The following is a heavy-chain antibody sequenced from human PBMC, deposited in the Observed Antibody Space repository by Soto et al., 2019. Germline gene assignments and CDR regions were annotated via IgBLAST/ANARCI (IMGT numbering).Heavy chain of an antibody. CDR1: GYTFTSHD. CDR2: TNPNSGNT. V-gene: IGHV1-8*01. Sequence: QVQLVQSGAEVKKPGASVKVSCKASGYTFTSHDINWVRQATGQGLEWMGWTNPNSGNTGYAQKFQGRVTMTRNTSISTAYMELSSLRSEDTAVYYCARSGITFGGVIVRHPPLEFDPWGQGTLVTVSS. CDR3: ARSGITFGGVIVRHPPLEFDP. D-gene: IGHD3-16*02. J-gene: IGHJ5*02.